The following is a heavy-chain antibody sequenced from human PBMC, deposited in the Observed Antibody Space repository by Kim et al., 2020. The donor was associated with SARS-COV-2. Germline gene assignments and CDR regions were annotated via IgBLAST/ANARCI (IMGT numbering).Heavy chain of an antibody. Sequence: GGSLRLSCAASGFTFSSYGMHRVRQDPGKGLEWVAVISYDGSNKYYADSVKGRFTISRDNSKNTLYLQMNSLRAEDTAVYYCAKDAGYSYGSYYYYGMDVWGQGTTVTVSS. J-gene: IGHJ6*02. CDR3: AKDAGYSYGSYYYYGMDV. V-gene: IGHV3-30*18. CDR2: ISYDGSNK. D-gene: IGHD5-18*01. CDR1: GFTFSSYG.